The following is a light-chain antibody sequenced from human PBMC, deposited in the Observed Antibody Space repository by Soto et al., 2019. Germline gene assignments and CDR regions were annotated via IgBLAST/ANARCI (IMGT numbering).Light chain of an antibody. CDR1: SSDIGGYNY. Sequence: QSALTQPASVSGSPGQSITISCTGTSSDIGGYNYVSWYQQHPGKAPKLMLYEVSNRPSGVSNRFSGSKSGNTASLTITGLQAEDEADYYCNSYTSSSTLYVFGTGTKLNVL. J-gene: IGLJ1*01. CDR2: EVS. CDR3: NSYTSSSTLYV. V-gene: IGLV2-14*01.